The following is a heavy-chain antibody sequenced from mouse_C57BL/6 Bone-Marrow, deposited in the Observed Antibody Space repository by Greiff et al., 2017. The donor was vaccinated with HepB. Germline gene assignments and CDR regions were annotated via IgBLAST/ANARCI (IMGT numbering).Heavy chain of an antibody. CDR2: INPNNGGT. D-gene: IGHD4-1*01. CDR3: ARSKLGRDYFDY. J-gene: IGHJ2*01. Sequence: VQLKESGPELVKPGASVKMSCKASGYTFTDYNMHWVKQSHGKSLEWIGYINPNNGGTSYNQKFKGKATLTVNKSSSTAYMELRSLTSEDSAVYYCARSKLGRDYFDYWGQGTTLTVSS. CDR1: GYTFTDYN. V-gene: IGHV1-22*01.